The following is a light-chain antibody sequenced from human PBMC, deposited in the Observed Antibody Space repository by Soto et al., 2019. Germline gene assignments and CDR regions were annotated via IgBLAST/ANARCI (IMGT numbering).Light chain of an antibody. CDR1: SSDIGRYKY. J-gene: IGLJ7*01. Sequence: QSALTQPASVSGSPGQSITISCTGTSSDIGRYKYVSWYQHHPGKVPKLIIYGVSNRPSGVSSRFSGSKSGNTASLTISGLQAEDEADYYCSSYTTTTARLFGGGTQLTVL. CDR3: SSYTTTTARL. CDR2: GVS. V-gene: IGLV2-14*01.